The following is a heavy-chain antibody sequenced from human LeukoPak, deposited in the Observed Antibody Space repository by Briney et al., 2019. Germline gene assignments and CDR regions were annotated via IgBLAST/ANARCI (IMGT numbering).Heavy chain of an antibody. J-gene: IGHJ6*02. CDR1: GFTFINYW. Sequence: GGSLRPSCAASGFTFINYWMTWVRQGPGRGLEWVANVKHDGSEKNYVGSVKGRFTISRDNAKNSLYLQMNSLRAEDTGVYYCARVVPVYAGRYRGGMDVWGQGTTVTVSS. D-gene: IGHD5/OR15-5a*01. CDR2: VKHDGSEK. V-gene: IGHV3-7*01. CDR3: ARVVPVYAGRYRGGMDV.